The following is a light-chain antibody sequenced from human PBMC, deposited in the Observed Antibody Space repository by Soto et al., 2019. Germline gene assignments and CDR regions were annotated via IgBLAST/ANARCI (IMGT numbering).Light chain of an antibody. CDR1: SANIGEKT. CDR3: ATWDDSLDDPVV. CDR2: DDN. J-gene: IGLJ2*01. V-gene: IGLV1-44*01. Sequence: QAVVTQPPSASGTPGQRVTISCSGGSANIGEKTVSWYQQFPGTAPTLLIYDDNQRPSGVPDRFSGSKSGTSVSLAISGLRSEDDATYYCATWDDSLDDPVVFGGGTQLTVL.